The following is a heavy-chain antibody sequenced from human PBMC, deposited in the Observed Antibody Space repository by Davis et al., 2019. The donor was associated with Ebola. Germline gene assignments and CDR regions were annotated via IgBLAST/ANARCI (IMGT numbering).Heavy chain of an antibody. CDR1: GFTFSSYA. J-gene: IGHJ4*02. D-gene: IGHD2-15*01. Sequence: PGGSLRLSCAASGFTFSSYAMSWVRQAPGKGLEWVSAISGSGGSTYYADSVKGRFTISRDNYKNTLYLQMNSLRAEDTAVYYCAKQGRGYCSGGSCYGHIDYWGQGTLVTVSS. V-gene: IGHV3-23*01. CDR3: AKQGRGYCSGGSCYGHIDY. CDR2: ISGSGGST.